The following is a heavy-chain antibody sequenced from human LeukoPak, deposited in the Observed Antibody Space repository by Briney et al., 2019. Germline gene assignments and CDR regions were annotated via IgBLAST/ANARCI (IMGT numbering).Heavy chain of an antibody. Sequence: PSETLSLTCTVSGGSISSYYWSWIRQAAGEGLEWIGRIYSSGSTNYNPSLKSRVTMSVDTSKNQFSLKLSSVTAADTAVYYCARYHCPTDICDGFDYWGLGTLVTVST. J-gene: IGHJ4*02. CDR3: ARYHCPTDICDGFDY. CDR1: GGSISSYY. V-gene: IGHV4-4*07. CDR2: IYSSGST. D-gene: IGHD2-8*01.